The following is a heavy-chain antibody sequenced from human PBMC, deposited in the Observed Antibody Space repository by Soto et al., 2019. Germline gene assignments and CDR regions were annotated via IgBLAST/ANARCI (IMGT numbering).Heavy chain of an antibody. J-gene: IGHJ6*02. CDR2: ISYDGGNK. V-gene: IGHV3-30*18. Sequence: HPGGSLRLSCAASGFTFSSYGMHWVRQAPGKGLECVAFISYDGGNKYFADSVKGRFTISRDNSKNTLYLQMNSLRAEDTAVYYCAKDGYCSITSCTGWVFGMDVWGQGTTVTVSS. CDR3: AKDGYCSITSCTGWVFGMDV. CDR1: GFTFSSYG. D-gene: IGHD2-2*03.